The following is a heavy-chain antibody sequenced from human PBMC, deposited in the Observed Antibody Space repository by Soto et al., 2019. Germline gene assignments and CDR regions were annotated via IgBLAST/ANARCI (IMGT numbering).Heavy chain of an antibody. V-gene: IGHV1-18*01. Sequence: QVQLVQSGAEVKKPGASVKVSCKASGYTFTSYGISWVRQAPGQGLEWMGWIRPYNGNTNYAQKLQGRVTMTTDTYTSTAYTELRSLRSDDAAVYYCARDAPPEDYWGQGTVVTVSS. CDR2: IRPYNGNT. J-gene: IGHJ4*02. CDR3: ARDAPPEDY. CDR1: GYTFTSYG.